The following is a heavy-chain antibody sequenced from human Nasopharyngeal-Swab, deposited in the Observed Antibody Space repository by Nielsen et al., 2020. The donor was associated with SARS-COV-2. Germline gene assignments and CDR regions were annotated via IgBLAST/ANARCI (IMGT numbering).Heavy chain of an antibody. CDR3: ARESGPGGWFDP. CDR1: GGSISSGSYY. CDR2: IYTSGST. J-gene: IGHJ5*02. V-gene: IGHV4-61*02. Sequence: SETLSLTCTVSGGSISSGSYYWSWIRQPAGKGLEWIGRIYTSGSTNYNPSPKSRVTISVDTSKNQFSLKLSSVTAADTAVYYCARESGPGGWFDPWGQGTLVTVSS.